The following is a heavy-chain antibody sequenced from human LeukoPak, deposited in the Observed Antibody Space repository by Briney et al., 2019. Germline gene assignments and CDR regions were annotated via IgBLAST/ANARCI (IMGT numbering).Heavy chain of an antibody. D-gene: IGHD2-2*01. Sequence: ASVKVSCKASGYTFTSYYMHWVRQAPGQGLEWMGIINPSGGSTSYAQKFQGRVTMTRDTSTSTVYMELSSLRSEDTAVYYCARVGGYCSSTSCPRGHDYWGQGTLDTVSS. J-gene: IGHJ4*02. V-gene: IGHV1-46*03. CDR1: GYTFTSYY. CDR3: ARVGGYCSSTSCPRGHDY. CDR2: INPSGGST.